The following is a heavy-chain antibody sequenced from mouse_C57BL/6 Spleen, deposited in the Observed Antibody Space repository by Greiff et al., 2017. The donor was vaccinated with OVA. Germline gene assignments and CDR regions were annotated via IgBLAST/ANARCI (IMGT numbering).Heavy chain of an antibody. CDR1: GFTFSSYT. D-gene: IGHD3-2*02. CDR2: ISGGGGNT. V-gene: IGHV5-9*01. CDR3: ARQGGAQASFAY. J-gene: IGHJ3*01. Sequence: EVNVVESGGGLVKPGGSLKLSCAASGFTFSSYTMSWVRQTPEKRLEWVATISGGGGNTYYPDSVKGRFTISRDNAKNTLYLQMSSLRSEDTALYYCARQGGAQASFAYWGQGTLVTVSA.